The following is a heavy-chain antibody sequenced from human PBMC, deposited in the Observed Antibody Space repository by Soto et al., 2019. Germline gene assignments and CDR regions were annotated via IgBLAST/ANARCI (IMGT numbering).Heavy chain of an antibody. D-gene: IGHD2-15*01. J-gene: IGHJ4*02. CDR1: GFTFDDYA. CDR2: ISWNSGSI. CDR3: AKDDLYCSGGSCYSGYFDY. V-gene: IGHV3-9*01. Sequence: EVQLVESGGGLGQPGRSLRLSCAASGFTFDDYAMHWVRQAPGKGLEWVSGISWNSGSIGYADSVKGRFTISRDNAKNSLYLQMNSLIAEDTALYYCAKDDLYCSGGSCYSGYFDYWGQGTLVTVSS.